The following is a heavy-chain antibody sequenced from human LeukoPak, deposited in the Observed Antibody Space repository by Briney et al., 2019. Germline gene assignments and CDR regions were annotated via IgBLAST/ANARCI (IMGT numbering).Heavy chain of an antibody. CDR1: GFTFSSYA. V-gene: IGHV3-23*01. D-gene: IGHD1-1*01. Sequence: GGSLRLSCAASGFTFSSYAMSWVRQAPGKGLEWVSAISGSDGSTYYADSVKGRFTISRNNSKNTLYLQMNSLSAEDTAVYYCARDRVNWNDVGGLFDYWGQGTLVTVSS. J-gene: IGHJ4*02. CDR3: ARDRVNWNDVGGLFDY. CDR2: ISGSDGST.